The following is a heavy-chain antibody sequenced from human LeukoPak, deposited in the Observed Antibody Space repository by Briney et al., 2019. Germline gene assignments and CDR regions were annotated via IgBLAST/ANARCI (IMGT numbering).Heavy chain of an antibody. CDR3: ARLDIVVVPAASADYYYGMDV. V-gene: IGHV4-30-2*01. D-gene: IGHD2-2*01. CDR1: GGSISSGGYY. Sequence: SQTLSLTCTVSGGSISSGGYYWSWIRQPPGKGLEWIGYIYHSGSTYYNPSLKSRVTISVDRSKNQFSLKLSSVTAADTAVYYCARLDIVVVPAASADYYYGMDVWGQGTTVTVSS. CDR2: IYHSGST. J-gene: IGHJ6*02.